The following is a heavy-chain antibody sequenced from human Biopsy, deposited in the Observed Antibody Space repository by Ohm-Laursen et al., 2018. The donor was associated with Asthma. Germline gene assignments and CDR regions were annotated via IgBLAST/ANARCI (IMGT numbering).Heavy chain of an antibody. CDR2: IYSGGTS. Sequence: SLRLSCTALGFAVSRDHMFWVRQAPGKGLEWVSVIYSGGTSHTADSVRDRFTISRDYSKNTLYLQMRSLRAEDTAVYYCARGDSSNWSHYYFDYWGQGTLVTVSS. V-gene: IGHV3-53*01. CDR1: GFAVSRDH. CDR3: ARGDSSNWSHYYFDY. J-gene: IGHJ4*02. D-gene: IGHD3-22*01.